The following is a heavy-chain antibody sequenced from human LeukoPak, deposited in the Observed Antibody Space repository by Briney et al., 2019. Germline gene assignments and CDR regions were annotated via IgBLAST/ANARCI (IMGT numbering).Heavy chain of an antibody. J-gene: IGHJ4*02. D-gene: IGHD3-10*01. CDR3: ARDQKAMVRGVIINAVDY. CDR2: ISYDGSNK. V-gene: IGHV3-30-3*01. CDR1: GLTFSSYA. Sequence: GGSLRLSCAASGLTFSSYAMHWVRQAPGKGLEWVAVISYDGSNKYYADSVKGRFTISRDNSKNTLYLQMNSLRAEDTAVYYCARDQKAMVRGVIINAVDYWGQGTLVTVSS.